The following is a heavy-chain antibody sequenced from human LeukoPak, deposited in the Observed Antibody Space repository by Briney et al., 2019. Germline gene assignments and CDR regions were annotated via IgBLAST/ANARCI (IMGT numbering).Heavy chain of an antibody. J-gene: IGHJ4*02. CDR3: ASPAVFYYYDSSGYDFDY. Sequence: SETLSLTCTVSGGSISSYYWSWIRQPPGKGLEWIGSIYYSGSTYYNPSLKSRVTISVDTSKNQFSLKLSSVTAADTAVYYCASPAVFYYYDSSGYDFDYWGQGTLVTVSS. D-gene: IGHD3-22*01. V-gene: IGHV4-59*05. CDR1: GGSISSYY. CDR2: IYYSGST.